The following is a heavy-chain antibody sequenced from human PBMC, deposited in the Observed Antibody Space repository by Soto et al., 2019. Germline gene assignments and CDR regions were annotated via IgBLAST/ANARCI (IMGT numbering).Heavy chain of an antibody. CDR2: IYYSGST. CDR3: ARDPGAGYPYYGMDV. D-gene: IGHD1-1*01. J-gene: IGHJ6*02. Sequence: SETLSLTCTVSGGSVSSGSYYWSWIRQPPGKGLEWIGYIYYSGSTNYNPSLKSRVTISVDTSKNQFSLKLSSVTAADTAVYYCARDPGAGYPYYGMDVWGQGTTVTVSS. CDR1: GGSVSSGSYY. V-gene: IGHV4-61*01.